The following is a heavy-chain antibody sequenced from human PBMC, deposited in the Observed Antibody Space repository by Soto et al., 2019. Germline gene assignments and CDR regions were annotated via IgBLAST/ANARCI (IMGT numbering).Heavy chain of an antibody. CDR1: GFTFSSYA. CDR2: ISYDGSNK. D-gene: IGHD5-12*01. J-gene: IGHJ6*02. V-gene: IGHV3-30-3*01. Sequence: GGSLRLSCAASGFTFSSYAMHWVRQAPGKGLEWVAVISYDGSNKYYADSVKGRFTISRDNSKNTLYLQMNGLRAEDTAVYYWARDYWISGYDADYYYGMDVWGQGTTVTVSS. CDR3: ARDYWISGYDADYYYGMDV.